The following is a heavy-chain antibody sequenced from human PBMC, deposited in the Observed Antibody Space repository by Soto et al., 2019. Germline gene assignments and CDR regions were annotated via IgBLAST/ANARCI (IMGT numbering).Heavy chain of an antibody. CDR2: IKQDGSEK. J-gene: IGHJ4*02. CDR3: ARVEPYYDYIWPSSNDDY. Sequence: PGGSLRLSCAASGFTFSSYAMSWVRQAPGKGLEWVANIKQDGSEKYYVDSVKGRFTISGDNAKNSLYLQMNSLRAEDTAVYYCARVEPYYDYIWPSSNDDYWGQGTLVTVSS. CDR1: GFTFSSYA. V-gene: IGHV3-7*01. D-gene: IGHD3-16*01.